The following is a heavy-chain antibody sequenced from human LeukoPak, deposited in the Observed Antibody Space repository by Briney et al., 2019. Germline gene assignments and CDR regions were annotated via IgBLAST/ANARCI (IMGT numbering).Heavy chain of an antibody. CDR1: GGTFSNYA. V-gene: IGHV1-69*01. Sequence: SEKVCCKASGGTFSNYAIIWVRQAPGQGLESMGGIIPIFGTANYAQKFQGRVTITADESTSTAYMDLSSLRSEDTAVYYCARPRLTISAAGPHLDYFDYWGQGTLVTVSS. D-gene: IGHD6-13*01. CDR3: ARPRLTISAAGPHLDYFDY. CDR2: IIPIFGTA. J-gene: IGHJ4*02.